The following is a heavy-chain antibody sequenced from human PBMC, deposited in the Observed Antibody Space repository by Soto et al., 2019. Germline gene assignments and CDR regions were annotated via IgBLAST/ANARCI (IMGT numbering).Heavy chain of an antibody. J-gene: IGHJ4*02. CDR2: ISYDGSNK. D-gene: IGHD6-19*01. CDR1: GFTFSSYG. Sequence: QVQLVESGGGVVQPGRSLRLSCAASGFTFSSYGMHWVRQAPGKGLEWVAVISYDGSNKYYADSVKGRFTISRDNSKNTLYLQMNSLRAEDTAVYYCARQGEEYSSGWFGDYWGQGTLVTVSS. CDR3: ARQGEEYSSGWFGDY. V-gene: IGHV3-30*03.